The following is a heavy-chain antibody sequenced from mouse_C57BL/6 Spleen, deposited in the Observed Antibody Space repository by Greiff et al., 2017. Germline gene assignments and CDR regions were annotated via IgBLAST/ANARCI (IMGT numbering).Heavy chain of an antibody. J-gene: IGHJ3*01. Sequence: EVQGVESGGGLVQSGRSLRLSCATSGFTFSDFYMEWVRPAPGKGLEWIAASRNKANDYTTEYSASVKGRFIVSRDTSQSILYLQMNALRAEDTAIYYCARDDYYGSRFAYWGQGTLVTVSA. CDR1: GFTFSDFY. CDR3: ARDDYYGSRFAY. CDR2: SRNKANDYTT. D-gene: IGHD1-1*01. V-gene: IGHV7-1*01.